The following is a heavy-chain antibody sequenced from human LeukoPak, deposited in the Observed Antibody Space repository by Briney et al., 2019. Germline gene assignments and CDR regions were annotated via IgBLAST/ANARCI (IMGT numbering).Heavy chain of an antibody. D-gene: IGHD4-11*01. CDR3: AKGEVTVNTPYYFAY. J-gene: IGHJ4*02. V-gene: IGHV3-66*01. CDR1: GFSVSVNY. CDR2: FFSSGYT. Sequence: GGSLRLSCAVSGFSVSVNYMSWVRQAPGKGLAWVSVFFSSGYTKYADSVKGRFTISRDNSENTLNLEMNSLRAEDAAVYYCAKGEVTVNTPYYFAYWGQGTLLTVSS.